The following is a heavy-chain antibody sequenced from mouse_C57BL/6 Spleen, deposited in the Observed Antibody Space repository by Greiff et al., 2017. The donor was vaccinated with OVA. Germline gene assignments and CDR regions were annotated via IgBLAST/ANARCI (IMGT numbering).Heavy chain of an antibody. CDR3: TRRGYDYVFAY. V-gene: IGHV1-15*01. J-gene: IGHJ3*01. CDR1: GYTFTDYE. Sequence: QVQLKQSGAELVRPGASVTLSCKASGYTFTDYEMHWVKQTPVHGLEWIGAIDPETGGTAYNQKFKGKAILTADKSSSTAYMELRSLTSEDSAVYYCTRRGYDYVFAYWGQGTLVTVSA. D-gene: IGHD2-4*01. CDR2: IDPETGGT.